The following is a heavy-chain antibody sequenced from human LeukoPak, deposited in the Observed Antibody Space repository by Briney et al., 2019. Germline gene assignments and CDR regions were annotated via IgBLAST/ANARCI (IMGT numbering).Heavy chain of an antibody. CDR2: IYYSGST. CDR3: ARQGGYSSSPDF. J-gene: IGHJ4*02. V-gene: IGHV4-61*05. CDR1: GGSISSSSYY. Sequence: SETLSLTCTVSGGSISSSSYYWGWIRQPPRKGLEWIGYIYYSGSTNYNPSLKSRVTISVDTSKNQFSLKLSSVTAADTAVYYCARQGGYSSSPDFWGQGTLVTVSS. D-gene: IGHD6-13*01.